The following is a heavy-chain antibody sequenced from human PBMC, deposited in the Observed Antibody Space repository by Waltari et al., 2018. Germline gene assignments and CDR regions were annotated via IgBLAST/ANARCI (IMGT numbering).Heavy chain of an antibody. CDR2: INPNRGGT. V-gene: IGHV1-2*02. CDR1: GYTFTGYY. D-gene: IGHD2-15*01. J-gene: IGHJ4*02. CDR3: ARGRGLLHYFDY. Sequence: QVQLVQSGAEVKKPGASVKVSCKASGYTFTGYYLHWVRQAPGQGFEWMGWINPNRGGTNYAQKFQGRVTMTRDTSISTAYMELSRLRSDDTAVYYCARGRGLLHYFDYWGQGTLVTVSS.